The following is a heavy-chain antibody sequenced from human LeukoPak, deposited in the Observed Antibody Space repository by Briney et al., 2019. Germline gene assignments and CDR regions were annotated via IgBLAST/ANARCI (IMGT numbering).Heavy chain of an antibody. J-gene: IGHJ4*02. CDR1: GYSFTSYG. Sequence: ASVKVSCKASGYSFTSYGISLVRQAPGQGLEWMGWISAYNGNTNYAQKLQGRVTMTTDTSTSTAYMELRSLRSDDTAVYYCASRTRNCSSTSCQIFDYWGQGTLVTVSS. D-gene: IGHD2-2*01. CDR2: ISAYNGNT. V-gene: IGHV1-18*01. CDR3: ASRTRNCSSTSCQIFDY.